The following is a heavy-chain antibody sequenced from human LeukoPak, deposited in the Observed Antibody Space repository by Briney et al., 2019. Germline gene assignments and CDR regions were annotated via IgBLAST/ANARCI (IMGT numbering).Heavy chain of an antibody. J-gene: IGHJ6*02. Sequence: GGSLRLSCAASGFTFSSYAMHWVRQAPGKGLEWVAVISYDGSNKYYADSVKGRFTISRDNSKNTLYLQMNSLRAEDTAVYYCAKGIKILRDGMDVWGQGTTVTVSS. CDR1: GFTFSSYA. D-gene: IGHD3-16*01. CDR3: AKGIKILRDGMDV. V-gene: IGHV3-30-3*01. CDR2: ISYDGSNK.